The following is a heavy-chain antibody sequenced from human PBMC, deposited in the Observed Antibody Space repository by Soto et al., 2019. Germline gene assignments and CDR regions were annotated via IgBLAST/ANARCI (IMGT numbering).Heavy chain of an antibody. V-gene: IGHV5-51*01. CDR2: IFPSDSDT. CDR3: ARKDKSGYFNSFDP. J-gene: IGHJ5*02. Sequence: GESLKISCRTSGYKFTSYWIAWVRQMPGKGLEWMGIIFPSDSDTRYSPSFQGQVTISADRSTSTVFLQWASLKASDTAVYFCARKDKSGYFNSFDPWGQGILVPVS. CDR1: GYKFTSYW. D-gene: IGHD3-22*01.